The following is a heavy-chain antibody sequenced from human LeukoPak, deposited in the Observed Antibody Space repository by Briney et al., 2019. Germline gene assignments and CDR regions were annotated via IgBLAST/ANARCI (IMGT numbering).Heavy chain of an antibody. J-gene: IGHJ6*02. CDR1: GYTFTGYY. Sequence: ASVKVSCKASGYTFTGYYVHWVRQAPGQGLEWMGWINPNSGGTNYAQKFQGRVTMTRDTSISTAYMELSRLRSDDTAVYYCARFRRVRGYYGMDVWGQGTTVTVSS. D-gene: IGHD3-10*01. CDR2: INPNSGGT. CDR3: ARFRRVRGYYGMDV. V-gene: IGHV1-2*02.